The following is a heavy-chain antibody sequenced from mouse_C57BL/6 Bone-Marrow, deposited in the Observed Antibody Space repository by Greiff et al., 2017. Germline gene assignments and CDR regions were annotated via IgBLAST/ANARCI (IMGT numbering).Heavy chain of an antibody. V-gene: IGHV1-59*01. CDR2: IDPSDSYT. Sequence: QVQLQQPGAELVRPGTSVKLSCKASGYTFTSYWMHWVKQRPGQGLEWIGVIDPSDSYTNYNQTFKGKATLTVDTSSSTAYMQLSSLTSEDSAVYYCARCWDYYGSSYEWFAYWGQGTLVTVSA. CDR3: ARCWDYYGSSYEWFAY. J-gene: IGHJ3*01. CDR1: GYTFTSYW. D-gene: IGHD1-1*01.